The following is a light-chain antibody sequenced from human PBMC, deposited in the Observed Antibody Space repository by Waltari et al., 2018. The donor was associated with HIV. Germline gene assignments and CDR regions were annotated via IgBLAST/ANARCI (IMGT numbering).Light chain of an antibody. J-gene: IGLJ3*02. V-gene: IGLV1-47*01. CDR3: AAWDDSLSGFWV. Sequence: QSVLPQPPSASGTPGQCVTISCSGSGSTIRSNYVYWYQQLPGTAPKLLIYRNNQRPSGVPDRFSGSKSGTSASLAISGLRSEDEADYYCAAWDDSLSGFWVFGGGTKLTVL. CDR1: GSTIRSNY. CDR2: RNN.